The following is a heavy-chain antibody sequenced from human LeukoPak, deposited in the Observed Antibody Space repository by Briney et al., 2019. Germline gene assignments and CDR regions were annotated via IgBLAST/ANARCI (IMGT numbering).Heavy chain of an antibody. Sequence: ASVRVSCKTSGYSFTDYYIHWVRQAPGQGLEWMAWINTKTGRTSSARKFQGRVTMTRDPSITTVYMDMAWLTSDDTAIYFCARADFIDAGPYLIGPWGQGTLVIVSS. CDR1: GYSFTDYY. V-gene: IGHV1-2*02. J-gene: IGHJ5*02. CDR2: INTKTGRT. D-gene: IGHD3-3*01. CDR3: ARADFIDAGPYLIGP.